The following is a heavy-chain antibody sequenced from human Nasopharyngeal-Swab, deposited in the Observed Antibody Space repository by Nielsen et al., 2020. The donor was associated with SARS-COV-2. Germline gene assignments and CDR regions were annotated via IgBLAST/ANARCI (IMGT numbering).Heavy chain of an antibody. J-gene: IGHJ4*02. Sequence: GESLKISCAASGFTFSSAWMSWVRQAPGKGLEWVGRIKSKTDGGTTDYAAPVKGRFTISRDDSKNTLYLQMNSLRAEDTAVYYCAKGLRYFDYWGQGTLVTVSS. CDR3: AKGLRYFDY. CDR1: GFTFSSAW. CDR2: IKSKTDGGTT. V-gene: IGHV3-15*01.